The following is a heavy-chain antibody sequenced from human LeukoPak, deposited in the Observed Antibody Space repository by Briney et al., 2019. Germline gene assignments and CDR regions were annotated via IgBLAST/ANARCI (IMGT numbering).Heavy chain of an antibody. V-gene: IGHV1-69*13. D-gene: IGHD6-19*01. CDR2: IIPIFGTP. CDR3: ARVGIAVAGTYWFDP. J-gene: IGHJ5*02. CDR1: GGTFSSYA. Sequence: GASVKVSCTASGGTFSSYAISWVRQAPGQVLEWMGGIIPIFGTPNYAQKFQGRVTITADESTSTAYMELSSLRSEDTAVYYCARVGIAVAGTYWFDPWVQGTLVTVSS.